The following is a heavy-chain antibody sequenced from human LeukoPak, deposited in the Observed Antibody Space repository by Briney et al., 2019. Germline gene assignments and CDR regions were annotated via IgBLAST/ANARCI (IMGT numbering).Heavy chain of an antibody. D-gene: IGHD3-22*01. V-gene: IGHV1-18*01. CDR3: ARDHYYDSSGLDAFDI. J-gene: IGHJ3*02. CDR1: GYTFTSYG. CDR2: ISAYNGNT. Sequence: ASVKASCKASGYTFTSYGISWVRQAPGQGLEWMGWISAYNGNTNYAQKLQGRVTMTTDTSTSTAYMELRSLRSDDTAVYYCARDHYYDSSGLDAFDIWGQGTMVTVSS.